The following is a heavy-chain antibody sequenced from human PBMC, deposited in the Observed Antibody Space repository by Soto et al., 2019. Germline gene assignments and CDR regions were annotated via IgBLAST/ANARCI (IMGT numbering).Heavy chain of an antibody. Sequence: GGSLRLSCAASGFTFSSYSMNWVRQAPGKGLEWVSYISSSSSTIYYADSEKGRFTISRDNTKNSLYLQINSLRDEDTAVYYCARNYYDTSGYYDPFDYWGQGTLVTVSS. J-gene: IGHJ4*02. V-gene: IGHV3-48*02. CDR2: ISSSSSTI. CDR3: ARNYYDTSGYYDPFDY. CDR1: GFTFSSYS. D-gene: IGHD3-22*01.